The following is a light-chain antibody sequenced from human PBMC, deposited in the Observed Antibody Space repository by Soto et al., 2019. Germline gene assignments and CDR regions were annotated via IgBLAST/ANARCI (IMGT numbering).Light chain of an antibody. CDR3: AAWDDSLIGYV. J-gene: IGLJ1*01. CDR2: EGS. Sequence: QSALTQPASVSGSPGQSITISCTGTSSDVGSYNLVSWYQQHPGKAPKLMIYEGSKRPSGVSNRFSGSKSGNTASLTISGLQAEDEADYYCAAWDDSLIGYVFGTGTKLTVL. V-gene: IGLV2-23*01. CDR1: SSDVGSYNL.